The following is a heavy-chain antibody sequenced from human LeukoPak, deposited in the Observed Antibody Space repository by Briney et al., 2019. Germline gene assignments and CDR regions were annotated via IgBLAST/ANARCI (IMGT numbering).Heavy chain of an antibody. D-gene: IGHD3-3*02. J-gene: IGHJ4*02. V-gene: IGHV4-61*02. CDR3: AIEGTHFWSGYYTPVFDY. CDR1: GGSISSGSYY. CDR2: IYTSGST. Sequence: SETLSLTCTVSGGSISSGSYYWSWIRQPAGKGLEWIGRIYTSGSTNYNPSLKSRVTISVDTSKNQFSLKLSSVTAADTAVYYSAIEGTHFWSGYYTPVFDYWGQGTLVTVSS.